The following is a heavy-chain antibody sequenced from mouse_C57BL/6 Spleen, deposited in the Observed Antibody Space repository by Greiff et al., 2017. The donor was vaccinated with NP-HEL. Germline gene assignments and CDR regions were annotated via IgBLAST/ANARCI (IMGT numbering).Heavy chain of an antibody. CDR3: ARSTMVTEFAY. D-gene: IGHD2-2*01. J-gene: IGHJ3*01. V-gene: IGHV1-52*01. CDR1: GYTFTSYW. Sequence: LQQPGAELVRPGSSVKLSCKASGYTFTSYWMHWVKQRPIQGLEWIGNIDPSDSETHYNQKFKDKATLTVDKSSSTAYMQLSSLTSEDSAVYYCARSTMVTEFAYWGQGTLVTVSA. CDR2: IDPSDSET.